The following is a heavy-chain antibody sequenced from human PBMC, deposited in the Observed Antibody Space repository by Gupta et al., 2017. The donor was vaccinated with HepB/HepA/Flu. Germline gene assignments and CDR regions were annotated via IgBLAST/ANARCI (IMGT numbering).Heavy chain of an antibody. CDR1: GFTFSSYE. D-gene: IGHD1-20*01. Sequence: EVQLVESGGGLVQPGGSLRLSCAASGFTFSSYEMNWVRQAQGKGLEWVSYISDSGSTIYYADSVKGRFTISRDNAKNSLYLQMNSLRAEDTAVYYCARDYLAYNWSLGRWGQGTMVTVSS. CDR2: ISDSGSTI. CDR3: ARDYLAYNWSLGR. V-gene: IGHV3-48*03. J-gene: IGHJ3*01.